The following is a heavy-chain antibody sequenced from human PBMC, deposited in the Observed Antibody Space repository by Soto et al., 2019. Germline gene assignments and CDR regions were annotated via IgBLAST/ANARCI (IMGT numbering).Heavy chain of an antibody. Sequence: PGESLKITCQGSGYSFTSYWTGWVRQAPGKGLAWMGMIYPGDYDTRYNPSFQGQDTISADKSISAAFLKRSSLNDSGPAIYYWGRPCPSSGWYDYCGQVTLVTFSS. D-gene: IGHD6-19*01. CDR1: GYSFTSYW. CDR2: IYPGDYDT. J-gene: IGHJ4*02. CDR3: GRPCPSSGWYDY. V-gene: IGHV5-51*01.